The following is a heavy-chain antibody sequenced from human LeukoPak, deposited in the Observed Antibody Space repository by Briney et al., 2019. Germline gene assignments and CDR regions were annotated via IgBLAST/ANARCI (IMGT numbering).Heavy chain of an antibody. CDR1: GGSISSSSYY. D-gene: IGHD5-24*01. J-gene: IGHJ4*02. V-gene: IGHV4-39*01. CDR3: ARRGDGYNLNYFS. CDR2: IYYSGST. Sequence: SSETLSLTCTVSGGSISSSSYYWGWIRQPPGKGLEWIGSIYYSGSTYYNPSLKSRVTISVDTSKNQFSPKLSSVTAADTAVYYCARRGDGYNLNYFSWGQGTLVTVSS.